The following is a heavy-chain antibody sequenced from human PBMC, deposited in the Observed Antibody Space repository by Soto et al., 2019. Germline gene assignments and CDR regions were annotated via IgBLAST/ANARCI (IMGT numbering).Heavy chain of an antibody. CDR2: ISGSGGST. CDR3: AKDYLGYKGPYGFDP. V-gene: IGHV3-23*01. J-gene: IGHJ5*02. CDR1: GFTFSSYA. D-gene: IGHD5-12*01. Sequence: EVQLLESGGGLGQPGGSLRLSCAASGFTFSSYAMSWVRQAPGKGLEWVSAISGSGGSTYYADSVKGRFTISRDNSKNTLYLQMNSLRAEDTAVYYCAKDYLGYKGPYGFDPWGQGTLVTVSS.